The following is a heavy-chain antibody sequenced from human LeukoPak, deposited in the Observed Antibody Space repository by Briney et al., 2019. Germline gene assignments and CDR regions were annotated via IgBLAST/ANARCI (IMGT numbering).Heavy chain of an antibody. J-gene: IGHJ4*02. CDR3: ARHRIRGVYYFDY. CDR2: IYTSGST. V-gene: IGHV4-61*02. CDR1: GGSISSGSYY. D-gene: IGHD3-10*01. Sequence: PSQTLSLTCTVSGGSISSGSYYWSWIRQPAGKGLEWIGRIYTSGSTNYNPSLKSRVTMSVDTSKNQFSLKLSSVTAADTAVYYCARHRIRGVYYFDYWGQGTLVTVSS.